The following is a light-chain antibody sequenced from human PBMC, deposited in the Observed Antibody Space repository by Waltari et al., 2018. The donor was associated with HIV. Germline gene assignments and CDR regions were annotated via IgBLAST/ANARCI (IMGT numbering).Light chain of an antibody. Sequence: EIVLAQSPDTLSLSPGETATLSCRAGQSISNYLAWYQHKPGQAPRLLIYDASNRATGIPARFSGSGSETDFTLTISSLEPEDFAIYYCQQRSKTFGGGTKVEMK. CDR2: DAS. V-gene: IGKV3-11*01. CDR3: QQRSKT. J-gene: IGKJ4*01. CDR1: QSISNY.